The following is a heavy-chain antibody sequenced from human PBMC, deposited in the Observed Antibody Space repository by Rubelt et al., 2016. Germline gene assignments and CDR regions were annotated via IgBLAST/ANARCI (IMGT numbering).Heavy chain of an antibody. CDR3: ARDPYELWGGYSYWYFNL. J-gene: IGHJ2*01. D-gene: IGHD3-3*01. Sequence: QVQLQQWGAGLLKPSETLSLTCDVYGGSFSGYYWSWIRQPPGKGLEWIGEINHSGSTNYNPSLKSRVTISVDTSKNQFSPRLSSVTAADTAVDYCARDPYELWGGYSYWYFNLWGRGTLVTVSS. CDR1: GGSFSGYY. CDR2: INHSGST. V-gene: IGHV4-34*01.